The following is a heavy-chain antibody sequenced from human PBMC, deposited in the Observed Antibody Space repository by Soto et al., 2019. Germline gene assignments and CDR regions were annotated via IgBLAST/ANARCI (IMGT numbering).Heavy chain of an antibody. CDR1: GFTFSSYA. Sequence: GGSLRLSCAASGFTFSSYAMSWVRQAPGKGLEWVSGISGSGDSTYYADSVKGRFTISRDNSKNTLYLQMNSLRAEDTAVYYCAKDFFSYGDYALDSFDPWGQGTLVTVSS. J-gene: IGHJ5*02. CDR3: AKDFFSYGDYALDSFDP. V-gene: IGHV3-23*01. CDR2: ISGSGDST. D-gene: IGHD4-17*01.